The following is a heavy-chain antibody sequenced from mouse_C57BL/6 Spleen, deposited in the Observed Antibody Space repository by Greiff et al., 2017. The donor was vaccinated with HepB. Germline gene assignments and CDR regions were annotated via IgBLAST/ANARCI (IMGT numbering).Heavy chain of an antibody. J-gene: IGHJ3*01. V-gene: IGHV1-50*01. CDR1: GYTFTSYW. D-gene: IGHD2-1*01. CDR3: ARRGGYGNLAY. CDR2: IDPSDSYT. Sequence: VQLQQPGAELVKPGASVKLSCKASGYTFTSYWMQWVKQRPGQGLEWIGEIDPSDSYTNYNQKFKGKATLTVDTSSSTAYMQLSSLTSEDSAVYYCARRGGYGNLAYWGQGTLVTVSA.